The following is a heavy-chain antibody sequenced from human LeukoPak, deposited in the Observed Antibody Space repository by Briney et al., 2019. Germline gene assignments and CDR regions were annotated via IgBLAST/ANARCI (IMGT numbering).Heavy chain of an antibody. V-gene: IGHV4-39*07. Sequence: SETLSLTCTVSGGSISSSSSYWGWIRQPPGKGLEWIGSIYYSGSTYYNPSLKSRVTISVDTSKNQFSLKLSSVTAADTAVYYCARWYYYDSSGYYAAWFDPWGQGTLVTVSS. CDR1: GGSISSSSSY. J-gene: IGHJ5*02. CDR2: IYYSGST. D-gene: IGHD3-22*01. CDR3: ARWYYYDSSGYYAAWFDP.